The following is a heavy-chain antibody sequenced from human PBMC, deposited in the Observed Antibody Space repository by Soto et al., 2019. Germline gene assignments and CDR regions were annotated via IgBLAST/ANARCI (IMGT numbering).Heavy chain of an antibody. V-gene: IGHV1-69*13. D-gene: IGHD4-4*01. CDR2: IIPIFGTA. CDR3: ARVNSNYVGYYYYGMDF. Sequence: SVKVSCKASGGTFSSYSISWVRQAPGQGLEWMGGIIPIFGTANYAQKFQGRVTITADESTSTAYMELSSLRSEDTAVYYCARVNSNYVGYYYYGMDFWGQGTTVTVSS. J-gene: IGHJ6*02. CDR1: GGTFSSYS.